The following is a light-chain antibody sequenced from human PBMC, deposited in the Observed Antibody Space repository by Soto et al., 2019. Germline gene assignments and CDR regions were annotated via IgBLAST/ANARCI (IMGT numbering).Light chain of an antibody. CDR3: QSYDSSLRYV. V-gene: IGLV1-40*01. Sequence: PPSVSGAPGQRVTISCTGSSSNIGAGYDVHWYQQLPGTAPKLLIYGNSNRPSGVPDRFSGSKSGTSASLAITGLQAEDEADYYCQSYDSSLRYVFGTGTKVTVL. CDR1: SSNIGAGYD. CDR2: GNS. J-gene: IGLJ1*01.